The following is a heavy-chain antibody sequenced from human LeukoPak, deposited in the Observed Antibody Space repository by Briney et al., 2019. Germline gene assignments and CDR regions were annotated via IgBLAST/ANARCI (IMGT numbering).Heavy chain of an antibody. CDR1: GFTFDDYA. CDR2: ISSSSSYI. V-gene: IGHV3-21*01. D-gene: IGHD5-24*01. Sequence: PGRSLRLSCAASGFTFDDYAMNWVRQAPGKGLEWVSSISSSSSYIYYADSVKGRFTISRDNAKNSLYLQMNSLRAEDTAVYYCARGAGWEMATTQGDYWGQGTLVTVSS. CDR3: ARGAGWEMATTQGDY. J-gene: IGHJ4*02.